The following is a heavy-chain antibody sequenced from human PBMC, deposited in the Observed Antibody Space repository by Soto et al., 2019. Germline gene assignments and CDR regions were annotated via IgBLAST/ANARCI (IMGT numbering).Heavy chain of an antibody. D-gene: IGHD4-17*01. J-gene: IGHJ6*02. CDR1: GGSISGSNW. CDR2: IYHSGNT. CDR3: ARVSGDYVSTVYRYYGMDV. V-gene: IGHV4-4*02. Sequence: QVQLQESGPGLVKPSGTLSLTCAVSGGSISGSNWWSWVRQPPGKGLEWIGEIYHSGNTNYNPSLKRRVTISIDKSKKEFSLKLSYVTAADTAVYYCARVSGDYVSTVYRYYGMDVWGQGTTVTVSS.